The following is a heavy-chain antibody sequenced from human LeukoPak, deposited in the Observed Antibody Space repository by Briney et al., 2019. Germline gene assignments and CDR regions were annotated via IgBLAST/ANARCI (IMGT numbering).Heavy chain of an antibody. CDR3: ARHVIGRWLGDDYSYYVDV. CDR2: IDRYGST. D-gene: IGHD5-24*01. J-gene: IGHJ6*03. CDR1: GGSLSGYH. V-gene: IGHV4-34*01. Sequence: SETLSLTCAVYGGSLSGYHWSWIRQPPGKGLEWIGEIDRYGSTNYIPSLKSRVTISLDTSKNQFSLKLSSMTAADTGVYYCARHVIGRWLGDDYSYYVDVWGKGTTVTIS.